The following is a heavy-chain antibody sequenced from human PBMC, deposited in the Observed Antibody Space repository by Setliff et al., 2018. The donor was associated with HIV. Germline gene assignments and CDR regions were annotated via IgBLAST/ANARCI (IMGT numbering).Heavy chain of an antibody. CDR1: GDSISSYY. CDR3: AGDSGYPSNWFDP. D-gene: IGHD3-22*01. CDR2: IYYSGST. V-gene: IGHV4-59*12. J-gene: IGHJ5*02. Sequence: PSETLSLTCSVSGDSISSYYWSWIRQPPGKGLEWIGYIYYSGSTNYNPSLKSRVTISVDTSKNQFSLKLTSVTAADTAMYFCAGDSGYPSNWFDPWGQGILVTVSS.